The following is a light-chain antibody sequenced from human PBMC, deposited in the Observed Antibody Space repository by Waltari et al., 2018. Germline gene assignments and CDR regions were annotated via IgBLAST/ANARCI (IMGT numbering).Light chain of an antibody. J-gene: IGLJ1*01. Sequence: QSALTQPASVSGSPGQSITIPCTGPSSDVGGSTSLSWYQQHPGKAPNPIIYDVNKRPSGVSNRFSGSKSANTASLTISGLQAEDEADYYCSSYTSSRTSVFGTGTEVTVL. CDR2: DVN. V-gene: IGLV2-14*01. CDR1: SSDVGGSTS. CDR3: SSYTSSRTSV.